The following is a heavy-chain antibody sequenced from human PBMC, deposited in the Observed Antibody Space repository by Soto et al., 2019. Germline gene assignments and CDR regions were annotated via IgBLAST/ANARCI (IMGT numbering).Heavy chain of an antibody. D-gene: IGHD4-17*01. V-gene: IGHV4-39*01. J-gene: IGHJ4*02. CDR1: GGSISSSSSY. CDR2: IYYLGNT. CDR3: ARGNTVTTFLGDY. Sequence: SETLSLTCTVFGGSISSSSSYWGWIRQPPGKGLEWVGSIYYLGNTYYNPSLGGRVSISVDTSKNQFSLKLSSVTAADTAVDYCARGNTVTTFLGDYWGQGTLVTVSS.